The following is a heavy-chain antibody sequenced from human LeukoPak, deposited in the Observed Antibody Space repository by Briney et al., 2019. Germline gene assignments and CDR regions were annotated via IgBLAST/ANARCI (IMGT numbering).Heavy chain of an antibody. J-gene: IGHJ6*02. CDR2: ICTAGDT. V-gene: IGHV3-13*01. CDR1: GATFSSYD. Sequence: VGSLRLSCAASGATFSSYDMHWGRQATGKGRECVSAICTAGDTYYPGSVKGRFTISRENAKNSLYLQMNSLRAGDTAVYYCARASIFYGDLTYYYYGMDVWGQGTTVTVSS. CDR3: ARASIFYGDLTYYYYGMDV. D-gene: IGHD4-17*01.